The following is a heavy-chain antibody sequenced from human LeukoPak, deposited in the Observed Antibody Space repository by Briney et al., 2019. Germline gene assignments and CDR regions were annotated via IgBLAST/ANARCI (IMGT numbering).Heavy chain of an antibody. D-gene: IGHD2-15*01. CDR3: ARMSEVRRSGGWFDP. V-gene: IGHV4-59*11. Sequence: PSETLSLTCTVSGGSISRHYWSWIRQPPGKGLEWIGYIYYSGSTNYNPSLKSRVTISVDTSKNQFSLKLSSVTAADTAVYYCARMSEVRRSGGWFDPWGQGTLVTVSS. CDR2: IYYSGST. CDR1: GGSISRHY. J-gene: IGHJ5*02.